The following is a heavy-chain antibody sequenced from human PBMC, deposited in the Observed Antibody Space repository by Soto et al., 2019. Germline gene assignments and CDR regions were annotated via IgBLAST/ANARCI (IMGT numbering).Heavy chain of an antibody. CDR3: ARSGKGELLWFGANDAFDI. D-gene: IGHD3-10*01. Sequence: QVQLVQSGAEVKKPGASVKVSCKASGYTFTSYDINWVRQATGQGLEWMGWMNPNSGNTGYAQKYQGRVTMTRNTFISTAYMELSSLRSEDTAVYYCARSGKGELLWFGANDAFDIWGQGTMVTVSS. V-gene: IGHV1-8*01. CDR1: GYTFTSYD. CDR2: MNPNSGNT. J-gene: IGHJ3*02.